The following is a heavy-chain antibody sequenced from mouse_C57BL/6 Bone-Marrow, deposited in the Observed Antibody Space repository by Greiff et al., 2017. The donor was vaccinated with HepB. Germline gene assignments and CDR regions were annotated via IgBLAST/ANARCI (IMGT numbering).Heavy chain of an antibody. V-gene: IGHV1-81*01. CDR1: GYTFTSYG. D-gene: IGHD1-3*01. CDR3: AELIYYYAMDY. Sequence: VQLVESGAELARPGASVKLSCKASGYTFTSYGISWVKQRTGQGLEWIGEIYPRSGNTYYNEKFKGKATLTADKSSSTAYMELRSLTSEDSAVYFCAELIYYYAMDYWGQGTSVTVSS. CDR2: IYPRSGNT. J-gene: IGHJ4*01.